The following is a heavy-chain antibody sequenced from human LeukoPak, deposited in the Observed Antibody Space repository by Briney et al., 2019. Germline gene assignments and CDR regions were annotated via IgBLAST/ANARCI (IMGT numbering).Heavy chain of an antibody. V-gene: IGHV3-23*01. CDR2: IAGSGDST. D-gene: IGHD3-16*01. CDR1: GLTFSNYP. CDR3: TKDQYDYIWGSRYDS. Sequence: GGSLRLSCAAFGLTFSNYPMSWVRQAPGKGLEWVSAIAGSGDSTYYADSVKGRFTVSRDNSKNTLYLQMNSLRVEDTAQYYCTKDQYDYIWGSRYDSWGQGTLVTVSS. J-gene: IGHJ4*02.